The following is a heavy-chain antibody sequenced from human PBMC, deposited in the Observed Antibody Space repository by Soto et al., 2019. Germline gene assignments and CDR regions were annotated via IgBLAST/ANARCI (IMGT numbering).Heavy chain of an antibody. V-gene: IGHV1-69*12. CDR3: AGAFYGDYPSDAFDI. CDR1: GGTFSSYA. J-gene: IGHJ3*02. Sequence: QVQLVQSGAEVKKPGSSVKVSCKASGGTFSSYAISWVRQAPGQGLEWMGGIIPIFGTANYAQKFQGRVTITGGESTSTAYKEVSSLRSEDTGGYYWAGAFYGDYPSDAFDIWGQGTMVTVSS. CDR2: IIPIFGTA. D-gene: IGHD4-17*01.